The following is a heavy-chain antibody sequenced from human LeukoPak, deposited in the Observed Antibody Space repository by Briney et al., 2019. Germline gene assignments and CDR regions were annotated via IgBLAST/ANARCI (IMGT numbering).Heavy chain of an antibody. J-gene: IGHJ2*01. D-gene: IGHD6-19*01. CDR2: ISYDGSNK. Sequence: QPGGSLRLSCAASGFTFSSYAMHWVRQAPGKGLEWVAIISYDGSNKYYADSVKGRFTISRDNSKNMVYLQMNSLRAEDTAVYYCAKVIISDSSGWYRYWYFDLWGRGTLVTVSS. CDR3: AKVIISDSSGWYRYWYFDL. CDR1: GFTFSSYA. V-gene: IGHV3-30-3*01.